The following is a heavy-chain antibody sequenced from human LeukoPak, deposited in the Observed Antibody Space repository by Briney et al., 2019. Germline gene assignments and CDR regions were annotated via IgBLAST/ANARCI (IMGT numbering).Heavy chain of an antibody. V-gene: IGHV3-9*01. CDR1: GFTFDDYV. CDR3: AKGPSYYDSSSYPYYYYGMDV. CDR2: ISWNSGSI. J-gene: IGHJ6*02. Sequence: GRSLRLSCAASGFTFDDYVMHWVRQAPGKALEWVSGISWNSGSIGYADSVKGRFTISRDNAKNSLYLQMNSLRAEDTALYYCAKGPSYYDSSSYPYYYYGMDVWGQGTTVTVSS. D-gene: IGHD3-22*01.